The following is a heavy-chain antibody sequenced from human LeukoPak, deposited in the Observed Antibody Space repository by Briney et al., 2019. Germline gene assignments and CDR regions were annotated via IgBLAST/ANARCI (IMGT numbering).Heavy chain of an antibody. J-gene: IGHJ4*02. CDR2: IYYSGTT. V-gene: IGHV4-59*08. CDR3: ARGGGYYYGSGSYYPYLDY. D-gene: IGHD3-10*01. CDR1: GGSISSYY. Sequence: PSETLSLTCTVSGGSISSYYWSWIRQPPGKGLEWIGYIYYSGTTNYNPSLKSRVTISVDTSKNQFSLKLSSVTAADTAVYYCARGGGYYYGSGSYYPYLDYWGQGTLVTVSS.